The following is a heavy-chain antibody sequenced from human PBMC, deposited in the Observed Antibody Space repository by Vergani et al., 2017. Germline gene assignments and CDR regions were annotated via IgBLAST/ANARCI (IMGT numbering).Heavy chain of an antibody. CDR3: ARLYYGDSFDY. V-gene: IGHV2-26*01. Sequence: QVTLKESGPVLVKPTETLTLTCTVSGFSLSNARMGVSWIRQPPGQALEWLAHIFSNDEKSYSTSLKSRLTISKDTSKSQVVLTMTIMDPVDTATYYGARLYYGDSFDYWGQGTLVTVSS. J-gene: IGHJ4*02. CDR2: IFSNDEK. D-gene: IGHD4-17*01. CDR1: GFSLSNARMG.